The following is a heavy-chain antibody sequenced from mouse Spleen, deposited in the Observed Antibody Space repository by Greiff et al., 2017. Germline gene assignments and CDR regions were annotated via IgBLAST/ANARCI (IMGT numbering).Heavy chain of an antibody. D-gene: IGHD2-5*01. J-gene: IGHJ2*01. CDR2: ISSGGST. Sequence: EVKLVESGGGLVKPGGSLKLSCAASGFTFSSYAMSWVRQTPEKRLEWVASISSGGSTYYPDSVKGRFTISRDNARNILYLQMSSLRSEDTAMYYCARGRVNYYFDYWGQGTTLTVSS. CDR1: GFTFSSYA. V-gene: IGHV5-6-5*01. CDR3: ARGRVNYYFDY.